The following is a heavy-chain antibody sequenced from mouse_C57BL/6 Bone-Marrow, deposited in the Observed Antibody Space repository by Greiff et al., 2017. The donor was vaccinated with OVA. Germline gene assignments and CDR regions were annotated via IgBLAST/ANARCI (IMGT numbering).Heavy chain of an antibody. CDR3: ARSDYDYFDY. CDR2: ISSGSSNI. Sequence: EVLLVESGGGLVKPGGSLKLSCAASGFTFSDYGMHWVRQAPEKGLEWVAYISSGSSNIYYADTVKGRFTISRDNAKNTLFLQMTSLRSEDTAMYYCARSDYDYFDYWGQGTTLTVSS. CDR1: GFTFSDYG. V-gene: IGHV5-17*01. D-gene: IGHD2-4*01. J-gene: IGHJ2*01.